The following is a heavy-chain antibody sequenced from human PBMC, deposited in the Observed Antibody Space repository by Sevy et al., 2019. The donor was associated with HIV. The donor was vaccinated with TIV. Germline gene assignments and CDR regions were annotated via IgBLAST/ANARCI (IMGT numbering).Heavy chain of an antibody. CDR3: ASEGCTQPHDY. CDR2: FSFGCGRI. D-gene: IGHD2-8*01. CDR1: GFTCAKYS. V-gene: IGHV3-23*01. J-gene: IGHJ4*02. Sequence: GGSLRLSCAASGFTCAKYSMSWVRQAPGKGLEWVSTFSFGCGRINYADSVKGRFTISRDDSKNTLLLQMNSLRAEDTATYFCASEGCTQPHDYWGQGTLVTVSS.